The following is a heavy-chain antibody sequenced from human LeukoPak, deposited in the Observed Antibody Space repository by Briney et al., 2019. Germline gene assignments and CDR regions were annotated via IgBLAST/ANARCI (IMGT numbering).Heavy chain of an antibody. J-gene: IGHJ6*02. CDR1: GYTFTSYA. D-gene: IGHD5-12*01. CDR2: INTNTGNP. CDR3: ARDFQKVAAPNYYYYYGMDV. V-gene: IGHV7-4-1*02. Sequence: ASVKVSCKASGYTFTSYAMNWVRQAPGQGLEWMGWINTNTGNPTYAQGFTGRFVFSLDTSVSTAYLQISSLKAEDTAVYYCARDFQKVAAPNYYYYYGMDVWGQGTTVTVSS.